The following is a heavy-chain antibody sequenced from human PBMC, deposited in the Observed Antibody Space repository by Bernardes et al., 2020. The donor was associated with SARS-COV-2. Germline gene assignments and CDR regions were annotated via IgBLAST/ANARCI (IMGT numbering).Heavy chain of an antibody. J-gene: IGHJ4*02. CDR1: GLAFNNYA. Sequence: GRSLRLSCAASGLAFNNYAMSWVRQAPGKGLEWVSAISGSGATTDYADSVKGRFTISRDKSENTLWLQMNSLGADDTAVYYCASGHSGFFDYWGQGTLVTVSS. D-gene: IGHD3-10*01. CDR3: ASGHSGFFDY. V-gene: IGHV3-23*01. CDR2: ISGSGATT.